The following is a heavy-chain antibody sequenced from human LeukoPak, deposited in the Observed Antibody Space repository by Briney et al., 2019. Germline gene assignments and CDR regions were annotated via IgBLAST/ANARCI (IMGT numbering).Heavy chain of an antibody. D-gene: IGHD3-10*01. J-gene: IGHJ3*02. CDR3: ARRVRGGIDAFDI. CDR2: IYYSGST. CDR1: GGSISGYY. Sequence: KSSETLSLTCTVSGGSISGYYWSWIRQPPGKGLEWIGYIYYSGSTNYNPSLKSRVTISVDTSKNQFSLKLSSVTAADTAVYYCARRVRGGIDAFDIWGQGTMVTVSS. V-gene: IGHV4-59*08.